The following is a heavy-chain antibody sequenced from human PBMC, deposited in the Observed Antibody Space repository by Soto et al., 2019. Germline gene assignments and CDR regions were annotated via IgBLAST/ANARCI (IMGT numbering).Heavy chain of an antibody. CDR1: GFTCSSYA. V-gene: IGHV3-23*01. CDR2: ISGSGGST. Sequence: GGSQRLPCAASGFTCSSYAVRWVRQAPGKGLEWVSAISGSGGSTYYADSVKGRFTISRDNSKNTLYLQMNSLRAEDTAVYYCARDASCGWRFDFWGQGSLVTVPS. D-gene: IGHD2-2*01. J-gene: IGHJ4*02. CDR3: ARDASCGWRFDF.